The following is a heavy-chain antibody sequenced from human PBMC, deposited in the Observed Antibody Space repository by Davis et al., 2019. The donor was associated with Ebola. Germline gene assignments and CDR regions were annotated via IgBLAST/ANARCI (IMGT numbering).Heavy chain of an antibody. D-gene: IGHD1-26*01. CDR1: GFTFSSYG. CDR2: IWYDGSNK. J-gene: IGHJ4*02. V-gene: IGHV3-33*01. Sequence: PGGSLRLSCAASGFTFSSYGMHWVRQAPGKGLEWVAVIWYDGSNKYYADSVKGRFTISRDNSKNTLYLQMNSLRAEDTAVYYCARGGPYSGSYLDYWGQGTLVTVSS. CDR3: ARGGPYSGSYLDY.